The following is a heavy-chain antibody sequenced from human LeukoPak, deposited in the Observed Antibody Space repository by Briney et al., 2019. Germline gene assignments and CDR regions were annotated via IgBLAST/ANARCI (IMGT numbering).Heavy chain of an antibody. Sequence: GRSLRLSCAASGFTFSSYAMHCVRQAPGKRLEEVAVILYDGSNKYYADSVKGRFTISRDNSKNTLYLQMTSLRAEDTAVYYCAREPGSERYGMDVWGQGTTVTVSS. D-gene: IGHD3-10*01. CDR2: ILYDGSNK. V-gene: IGHV3-30-3*01. J-gene: IGHJ6*02. CDR3: AREPGSERYGMDV. CDR1: GFTFSSYA.